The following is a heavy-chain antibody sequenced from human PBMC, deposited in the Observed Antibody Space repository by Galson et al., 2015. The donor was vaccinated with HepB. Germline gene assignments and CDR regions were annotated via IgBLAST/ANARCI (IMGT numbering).Heavy chain of an antibody. CDR1: GFTFSTYS. V-gene: IGHV3-21*01. Sequence: SLRLSCAASGFTFSTYSMNWVRQAPGKGPEWVSSIRSSSSNIYCADSVKGRFTISRDNAKNSLYLQMNSLRAEDTAVYYCARGWNDAPTRMDVFDIWGQGTVVTVSS. CDR3: ARGWNDAPTRMDVFDI. D-gene: IGHD1-1*01. J-gene: IGHJ3*02. CDR2: IRSSSSNI.